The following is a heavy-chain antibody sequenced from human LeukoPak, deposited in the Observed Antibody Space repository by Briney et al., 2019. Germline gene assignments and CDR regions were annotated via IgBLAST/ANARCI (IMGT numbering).Heavy chain of an antibody. D-gene: IGHD6-25*01. CDR1: GFTFSSYS. V-gene: IGHV3-21*01. CDR3: ARGAGSDYYYYYGMDV. CDR2: ISSSSSYI. Sequence: GGSLRLSCAASGFTFSSYSMNWVRQAPGKGLEWVSSISSSSSYIYYADSVKGRFTISRDNAKNSLFLQMNSLRDEDTAVYYCARGAGSDYYYYYGMDVWGQGTTVTVSS. J-gene: IGHJ6*02.